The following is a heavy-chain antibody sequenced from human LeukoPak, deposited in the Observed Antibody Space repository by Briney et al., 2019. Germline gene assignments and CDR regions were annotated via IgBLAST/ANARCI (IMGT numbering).Heavy chain of an antibody. CDR2: ISPNSGGT. Sequence: ASVKVSCKASGYTFTHYYVHWVRQAPGQGLEWMGRISPNSGGTNYAQKFRGRLTVTRDTSISTAYMELSSLRPDDTAVYYCAKNRAGDYADYWGQGTLVTVSS. CDR1: GYTFTHYY. J-gene: IGHJ4*02. CDR3: AKNRAGDYADY. D-gene: IGHD4-17*01. V-gene: IGHV1-2*06.